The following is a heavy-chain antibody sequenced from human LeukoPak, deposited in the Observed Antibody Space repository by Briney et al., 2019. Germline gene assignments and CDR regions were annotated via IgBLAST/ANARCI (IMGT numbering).Heavy chain of an antibody. J-gene: IGHJ4*02. CDR3: ATNYTALSAFDS. Sequence: PSETLSLTRTVSGGSINSYYWNWIRQPAGKGLEWIGHIYTSGSTKYNPSLKSRVTMSIDTSKNQFSLNLYSMTAADTAVYYCATNYTALSAFDSWGQGTLVTVSS. CDR1: GGSINSYY. D-gene: IGHD3-3*01. V-gene: IGHV4-4*07. CDR2: IYTSGST.